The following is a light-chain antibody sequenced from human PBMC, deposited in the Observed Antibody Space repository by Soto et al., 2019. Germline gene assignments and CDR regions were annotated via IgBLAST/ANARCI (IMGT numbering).Light chain of an antibody. Sequence: QSVLTQPPSASGTPGQRVTISCSGSISNIGTNHVYWYQQLPGTAPKRLIFRHDQRPSGVPDRLSGSSSGTSASQAISGLRSDEEAGSHCAARDARVSGPVFRGGTNLAVL. CDR1: ISNIGTNH. V-gene: IGLV1-47*01. J-gene: IGLJ2*01. CDR2: RHD. CDR3: AARDARVSGPV.